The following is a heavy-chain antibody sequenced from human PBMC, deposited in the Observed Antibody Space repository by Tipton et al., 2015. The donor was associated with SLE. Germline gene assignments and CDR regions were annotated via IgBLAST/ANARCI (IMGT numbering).Heavy chain of an antibody. CDR1: GYTFNNNG. Sequence: QLVQSGPEVKKPGASVKVSCKASGYTFNNNGISWVRQAPGQGLEWMGWISTYSDNTNYAQNLQGRVTMTTDTSASTAYMELRSLTSDDTAVYYCARDSGYTAYDYWGQGTLVTVSS. V-gene: IGHV1-18*01. CDR2: ISTYSDNT. D-gene: IGHD6-13*01. J-gene: IGHJ4*02. CDR3: ARDSGYTAYDY.